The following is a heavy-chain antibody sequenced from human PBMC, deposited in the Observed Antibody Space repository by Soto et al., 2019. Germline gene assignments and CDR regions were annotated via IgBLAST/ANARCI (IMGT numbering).Heavy chain of an antibody. J-gene: IGHJ6*02. V-gene: IGHV3-7*02. CDR2: IKQDGSEK. Sequence: HPGGSLRLSCAASGFTFSSYWMSWVRQAPGKGLEWVANIKQDGSEKYYVDSVKGRFTISRDNAKNSLYLQMNSLRAEDTAVYYCARHLHTVRFLEWLPPYYYYGMDVWGQGTTVTVSS. CDR3: ARHLHTVRFLEWLPPYYYYGMDV. D-gene: IGHD3-3*01. CDR1: GFTFSSYW.